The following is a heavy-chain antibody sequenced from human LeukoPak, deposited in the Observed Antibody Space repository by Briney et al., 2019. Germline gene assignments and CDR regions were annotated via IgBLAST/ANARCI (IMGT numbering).Heavy chain of an antibody. CDR1: GYTFTGYY. CDR2: INPNSGGT. CDR3: ACDDSSGYYPTYYFDY. V-gene: IGHV1-2*02. J-gene: IGHJ4*02. Sequence: ASVKVSCKASGYTFTGYYMHWVRQAPGQGLEWMGWINPNSGGTNYAQKFQGRVTMTRDTSISTAYMELSRLRSDDTAVYYCACDDSSGYYPTYYFDYWGQGTLVTVSS. D-gene: IGHD3-22*01.